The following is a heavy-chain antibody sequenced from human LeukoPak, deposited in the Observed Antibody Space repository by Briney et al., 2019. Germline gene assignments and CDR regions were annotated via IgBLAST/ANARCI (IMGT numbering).Heavy chain of an antibody. V-gene: IGHV1-2*06. CDR3: ARDKGRDGYTAFDY. D-gene: IGHD5-24*01. Sequence: ASVKVSCKASGYTFTAYYMHGVRQAPGQGLEWMGRINPNSGDTNYAQKFQGRVTITRDTSISTAYMELSRLRSDDTAVYYCARDKGRDGYTAFDYWGQGTLVTVSS. CDR2: INPNSGDT. J-gene: IGHJ4*02. CDR1: GYTFTAYY.